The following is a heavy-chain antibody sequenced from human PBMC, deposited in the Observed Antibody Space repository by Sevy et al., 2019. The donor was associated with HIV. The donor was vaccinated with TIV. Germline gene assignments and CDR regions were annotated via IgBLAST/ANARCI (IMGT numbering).Heavy chain of an antibody. Sequence: GGSLRLSCAASGFTFSSYSMNWVRQAPGKGLEWVSSISSSSSYIYYADSVKGRFTISRDNAKNSLYLQMNSLRAEDTAVYYCARRVVAAAGTAQYYYYMDVWGKGTTVTVSS. D-gene: IGHD6-13*01. J-gene: IGHJ6*03. CDR2: ISSSSSYI. CDR1: GFTFSSYS. CDR3: ARRVVAAAGTAQYYYYMDV. V-gene: IGHV3-21*01.